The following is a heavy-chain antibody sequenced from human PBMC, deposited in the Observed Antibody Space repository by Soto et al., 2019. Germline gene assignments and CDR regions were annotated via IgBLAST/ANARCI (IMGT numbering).Heavy chain of an antibody. CDR1: GYIFTSYG. CDR2: ISVYNGNT. CDR3: ARGGAAMFDS. V-gene: IGHV1-18*01. D-gene: IGHD2-2*01. J-gene: IGHJ4*02. Sequence: QIHLVQSGIEVKKPGASVKVSCKASGYIFTSYGISWVRQAPGQGLEYMGWISVYNGNTNYAQKFQGRVTMTTDTSTSTAYMELRSLRSDDTTVYYCARGGAAMFDSWGQGTLVTVSS.